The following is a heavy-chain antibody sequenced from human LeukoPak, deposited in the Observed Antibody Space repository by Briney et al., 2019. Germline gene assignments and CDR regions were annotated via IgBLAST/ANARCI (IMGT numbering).Heavy chain of an antibody. CDR3: ATERGYSYGQGAFDI. J-gene: IGHJ3*02. Sequence: SQTLSLTCTVSGGSISSYYWSSIRQPPGKGLEWIGYIYYSGSTNYNPSLKRRVTISVDTSQNQFSLKLSSVTAADTAVYYCATERGYSYGQGAFDIWGQGTMVTVSS. V-gene: IGHV4-59*01. D-gene: IGHD5-18*01. CDR2: IYYSGST. CDR1: GGSISSYY.